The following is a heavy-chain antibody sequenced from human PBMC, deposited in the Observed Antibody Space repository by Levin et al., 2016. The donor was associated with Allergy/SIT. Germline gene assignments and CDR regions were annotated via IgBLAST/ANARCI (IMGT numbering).Heavy chain of an antibody. V-gene: IGHV1-3*01. Sequence: ASVKVSCKASGYTFRSYAMHWVRQAPGQRLEWMGWINPADGNTDYSQKFQGRVTITRDASATSAYMELSRLRSEDTAVYYCARGHNSSSLLDYWGQGTLVTVSS. CDR3: ARGHNSSSLLDY. CDR2: INPADGNT. J-gene: IGHJ4*02. D-gene: IGHD6-6*01. CDR1: GYTFRSYA.